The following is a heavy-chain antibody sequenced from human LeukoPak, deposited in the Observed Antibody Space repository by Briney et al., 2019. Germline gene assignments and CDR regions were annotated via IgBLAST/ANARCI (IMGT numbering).Heavy chain of an antibody. CDR1: GYSFTSYW. V-gene: IGHV5-51*01. Sequence: PGESLKISCKGSGYSFTSYWIGWVRQMPGKGLEWVGIIHPGDSDTRYSPSIQGQVTISVDKSISTAYLQWSSLEASDTAMYYCARSPFSYFDQWAQGTLVTVSS. CDR2: IHPGDSDT. D-gene: IGHD3-3*01. CDR3: ARSPFSYFDQ. J-gene: IGHJ4*02.